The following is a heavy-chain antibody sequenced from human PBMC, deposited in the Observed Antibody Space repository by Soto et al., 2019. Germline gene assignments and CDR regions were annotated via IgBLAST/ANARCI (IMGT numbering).Heavy chain of an antibody. CDR3: ARSSDLTNGTMVVHFPMDV. V-gene: IGHV1-8*01. Sequence: AASVKVSCKASGYTFTSYDINWVRQATGQGREWMGWMNPNSGNTGYAQKFQGRVTMTRNTSISTAYMELSSLRSEDTAVYYCARSSDLTNGTMVVHFPMDVWGKGTTVTVSS. CDR2: MNPNSGNT. J-gene: IGHJ6*03. D-gene: IGHD1-1*01. CDR1: GYTFTSYD.